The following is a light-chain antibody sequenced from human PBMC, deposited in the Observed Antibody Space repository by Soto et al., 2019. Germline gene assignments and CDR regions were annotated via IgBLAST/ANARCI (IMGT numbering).Light chain of an antibody. CDR3: CCYTTSSTWV. V-gene: IGLV2-14*03. CDR1: SSDVSGYNY. CDR2: DVT. J-gene: IGLJ2*01. Sequence: QSALAQPASVSGSPGQSITISCTETSSDVSGYNYISWYQQHPGQAPKVMIYDVTHRAAGVSDRFSGSKSGNTASLTISGLQAEDEADYYCCCYTTSSTWVFGGGTKLTVL.